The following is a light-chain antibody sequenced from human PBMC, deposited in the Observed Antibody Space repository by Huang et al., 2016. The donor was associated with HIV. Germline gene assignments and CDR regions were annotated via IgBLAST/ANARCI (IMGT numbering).Light chain of an antibody. CDR3: QQYNDFRST. J-gene: IGKJ3*01. CDR2: AAS. Sequence: ETVMTRSPVTLSVSPGDRAPLSCRSSQIVSSHLAWYQQKPGQAPRLLIYAASTRATGVPARFSGSGAGTEFTLTISTLQSEDSAVYYCQQYNDFRSTFGPGTRVEIK. V-gene: IGKV3-15*01. CDR1: QIVSSH.